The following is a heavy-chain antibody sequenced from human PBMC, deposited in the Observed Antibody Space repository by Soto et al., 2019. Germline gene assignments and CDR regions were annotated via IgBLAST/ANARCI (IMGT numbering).Heavy chain of an antibody. Sequence: GGSLRLSCAASGFTFSSYSMNWVRQAPGKGLEWVSSISSSSYIYYADSVKGRFTISRDNAKNSLYLQMNSLRAEDTAVYYCARSNTYYDFWSGSLKNYYYYGMDVWGQGTTVTVSS. CDR1: GFTFSSYS. CDR3: ARSNTYYDFWSGSLKNYYYYGMDV. V-gene: IGHV3-21*01. J-gene: IGHJ6*02. CDR2: ISSSSYI. D-gene: IGHD3-3*01.